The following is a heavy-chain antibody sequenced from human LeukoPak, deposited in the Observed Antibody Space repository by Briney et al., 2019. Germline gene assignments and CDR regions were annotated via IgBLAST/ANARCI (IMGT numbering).Heavy chain of an antibody. CDR3: ARDLSVGSKPDLGFDY. CDR2: ISSSSRYI. CDR1: GFTFSSYN. V-gene: IGHV3-21*01. D-gene: IGHD1-26*01. Sequence: GGSLRLSCVASGFTFSSYNMNWVRQAPGKGLEWVSSISSSSRYIYYTDSVKGRFTISRDNAKNSLYLQMNSLRAEDTAVYYCARDLSVGSKPDLGFDYWGQGTLVTVSS. J-gene: IGHJ4*02.